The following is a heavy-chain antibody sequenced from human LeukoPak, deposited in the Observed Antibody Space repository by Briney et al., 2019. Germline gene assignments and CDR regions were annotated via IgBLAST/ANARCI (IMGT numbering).Heavy chain of an antibody. CDR1: GYTFTDYY. CDR3: AVGVNSYGYWFDP. CDR2: INPNSGGT. V-gene: IGHV1-2*02. J-gene: IGHJ5*02. Sequence: VASVKVSCKASGYTFTDYYIHWVRQAPGQGLEWMGWINPNSGGTNSAQKFQGRITMTRDTSISTAYMALGRLSSDDTAGYYCAVGVNSYGYWFDPWGQGTLVTVPS. D-gene: IGHD3-10*01.